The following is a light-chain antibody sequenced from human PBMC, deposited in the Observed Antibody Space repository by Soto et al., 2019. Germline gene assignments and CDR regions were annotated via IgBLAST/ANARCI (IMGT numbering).Light chain of an antibody. V-gene: IGLV2-14*01. J-gene: IGLJ1*01. CDR1: ISDVGGYNY. Sequence: QSALTQPASVSGSPGQSITISCTGTISDVGGYNYVSWYQQHPGKAPKLMIYEVSNRPSGVSNRFSGSKSVNTASLTISGLQAEDEADYYCSSYTSSSTLVFGTGTKVTVL. CDR3: SSYTSSSTLV. CDR2: EVS.